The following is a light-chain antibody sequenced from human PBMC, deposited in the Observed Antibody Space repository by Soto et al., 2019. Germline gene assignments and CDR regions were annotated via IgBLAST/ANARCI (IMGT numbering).Light chain of an antibody. CDR2: DAS. CDR3: QQYNSYSYT. CDR1: PSISSW. J-gene: IGKJ2*01. V-gene: IGKV1-5*01. Sequence: DIQMTQSPSPLSASVGDRVTITCRASPSISSWLAWYQQKPGKAPTLLIYDASSLESGVPSRFSGSGSGTEFTLTISSLQPDDFATYYCQQYNSYSYTFGQGTKLEIK.